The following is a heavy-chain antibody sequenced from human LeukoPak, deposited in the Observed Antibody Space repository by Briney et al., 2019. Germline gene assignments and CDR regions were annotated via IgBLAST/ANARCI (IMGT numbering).Heavy chain of an antibody. J-gene: IGHJ4*02. CDR3: SRTIRGY. V-gene: IGHV3-13*01. Sequence: GGSLRLSCVASGFIFSSYDMHWVRQATGKGLEWISAIDPAGNTWYSDSVKGRFTISRENARNSLFLQMNSLRAEDTAVYYCSRTIRGYWGQGTLVTVSS. CDR1: GFIFSSYD. D-gene: IGHD3-10*01. CDR2: IDPAGNT.